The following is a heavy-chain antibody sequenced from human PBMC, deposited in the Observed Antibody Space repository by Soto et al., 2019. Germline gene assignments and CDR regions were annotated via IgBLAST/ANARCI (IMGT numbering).Heavy chain of an antibody. CDR3: AKSNGGWIQLWLSSAFDI. CDR1: GFTDSSYA. Sequence: PGGSLGLSCEASGFTDSSYAMNWVGQAPAKGLEWVSAISGSGGSTYYADSVKGRFTISRDNSKNTLYLQMNSLRAEDTAVYYCAKSNGGWIQLWLSSAFDIWGQGTMVTGSS. CDR2: ISGSGGST. J-gene: IGHJ3*02. V-gene: IGHV3-23*01. D-gene: IGHD5-18*01.